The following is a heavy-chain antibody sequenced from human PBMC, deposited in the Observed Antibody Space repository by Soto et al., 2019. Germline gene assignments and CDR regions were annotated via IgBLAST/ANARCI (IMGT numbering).Heavy chain of an antibody. J-gene: IGHJ4*02. Sequence: SETLSLTCTVSGGSISSSSYYWGWIRQPPGKGLEWIGSIYYSGSTYYNPSLKSRVTISVDTSKNQFSLKLSSVTAADTAVYYCARHPYDILTGYFSSISRIDYWGQGTLVTVSS. CDR3: ARHPYDILTGYFSSISRIDY. V-gene: IGHV4-39*01. CDR2: IYYSGST. D-gene: IGHD3-9*01. CDR1: GGSISSSSYY.